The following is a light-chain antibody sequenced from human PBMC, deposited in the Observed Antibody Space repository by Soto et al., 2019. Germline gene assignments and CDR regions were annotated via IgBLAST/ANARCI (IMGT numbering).Light chain of an antibody. J-gene: IGLJ3*02. CDR3: QSFDSSLSGWL. CDR1: SSNIGGGYD. Sequence: QSVLAQPPSVSGAPGQRVTISCTGSSSNIGGGYDVHWYQQLPGTAPKLLISGDTNRPSGVPDRFSGSKSGTSASLAITGLRAEDEADYYCQSFDSSLSGWLFGGGTKISVL. CDR2: GDT. V-gene: IGLV1-40*01.